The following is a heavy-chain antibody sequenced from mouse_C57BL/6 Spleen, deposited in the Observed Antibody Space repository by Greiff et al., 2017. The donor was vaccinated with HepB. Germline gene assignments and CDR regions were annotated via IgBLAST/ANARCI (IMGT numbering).Heavy chain of an antibody. V-gene: IGHV3-6*01. CDR1: GYSITSGYY. J-gene: IGHJ4*01. CDR2: ISYDGSN. Sequence: DVQLQESGPGLVKPSQSLSLTCSVTGYSITSGYYWNWIRQFPGNKLEWMGYISYDGSNNYNPSLKNRISITRDTSKNQFFLKLNSVTTEDTATYYCARELSSRAMDYWGQGTSVTVSS. CDR3: ARELSSRAMDY.